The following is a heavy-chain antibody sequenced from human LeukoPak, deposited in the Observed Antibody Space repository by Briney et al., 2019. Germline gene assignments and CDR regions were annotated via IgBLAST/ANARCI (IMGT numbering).Heavy chain of an antibody. V-gene: IGHV5-51*01. CDR1: GYSFATYW. CDR2: IYPDESNI. J-gene: IGHJ4*02. Sequence: GESLKISCKGSGYSFATYWIAWVRQMLGKGLEWMGIIYPDESNIRYSLSFQGQVTISADKSISTAYLQWSSLKASDTAIYYCARPPSRGYSSSFEYWGQGTLVTVSS. D-gene: IGHD2-2*03. CDR3: ARPPSRGYSSSFEY.